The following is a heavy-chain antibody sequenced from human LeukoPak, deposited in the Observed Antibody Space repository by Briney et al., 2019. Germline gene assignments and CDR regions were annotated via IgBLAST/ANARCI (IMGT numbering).Heavy chain of an antibody. CDR3: ARVSYDSSGYYILLDY. J-gene: IGHJ4*02. CDR1: GYTFTGYY. CDR2: INPNSGGT. Sequence: ASVKVFCKASGYTFTGYYMHWVRQAPGQGLEWMGWINPNSGGTNYAQKFQGRVTMTRDTSISTAYMELSRLRSDDTAVYYCARVSYDSSGYYILLDYWGQGTLVTVSS. D-gene: IGHD3-22*01. V-gene: IGHV1-2*02.